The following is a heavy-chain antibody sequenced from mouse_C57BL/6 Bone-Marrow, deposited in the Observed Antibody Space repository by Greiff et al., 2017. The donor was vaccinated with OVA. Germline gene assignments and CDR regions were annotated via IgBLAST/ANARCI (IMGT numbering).Heavy chain of an antibody. Sequence: QVQLQQSGAELVRPGTSVKLSCKASGYTFTSYWMHWVKQRPGQGLEWIGVIDPSDSYTNYNQKFKGKATLTVDTSSSTAYMQLSSLTSEDSAVYYCAGHYYGSYWGQGTLVTVSA. CDR2: IDPSDSYT. CDR3: AGHYYGSY. J-gene: IGHJ3*01. D-gene: IGHD1-1*01. CDR1: GYTFTSYW. V-gene: IGHV1-59*01.